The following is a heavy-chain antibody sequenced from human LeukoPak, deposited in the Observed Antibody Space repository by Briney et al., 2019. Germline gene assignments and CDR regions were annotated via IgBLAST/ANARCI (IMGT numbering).Heavy chain of an antibody. CDR3: AKDLTEYYYGSGSYLLDY. CDR2: ISGSGGST. Sequence: GGSLRLSCAASGFTFSSYAMSWVRQAPGKGLEWVSAISGSGGSTYYADSVKGRFTISRDNSKNTLYLQMNSLRAEDTAVYYRAKDLTEYYYGSGSYLLDYWGQGTLVTVSS. V-gene: IGHV3-23*01. D-gene: IGHD3-10*01. CDR1: GFTFSSYA. J-gene: IGHJ4*02.